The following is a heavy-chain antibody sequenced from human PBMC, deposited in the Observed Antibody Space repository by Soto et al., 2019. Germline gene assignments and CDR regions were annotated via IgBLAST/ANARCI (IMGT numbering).Heavy chain of an antibody. Sequence: SVKVSLKASGGTFISYAISWVRQAPGQGLEWMGGIIPIFGTANYAQKFQGRVTITADESTSTAYMELSSLRSEDTAVYYCARYYADEAFDIWGQGTMVTVSS. CDR3: ARYYADEAFDI. V-gene: IGHV1-69*13. D-gene: IGHD3-16*01. CDR1: GGTFISYA. J-gene: IGHJ3*02. CDR2: IIPIFGTA.